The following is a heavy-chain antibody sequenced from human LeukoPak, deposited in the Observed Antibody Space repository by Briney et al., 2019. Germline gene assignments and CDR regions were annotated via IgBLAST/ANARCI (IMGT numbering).Heavy chain of an antibody. Sequence: ASVKVSCKASGYTFTGYYIHWVRQAPGQGLEWMGWINPNSGDTNYAQKFQTRVTMTRDTSISIAYKDLSRLTSDDTDVYYCEREYAGTSTNWLDHWGQGTLVTVSS. CDR2: INPNSGDT. CDR1: GYTFTGYY. D-gene: IGHD1-7*01. J-gene: IGHJ5*02. CDR3: EREYAGTSTNWLDH. V-gene: IGHV1-2*02.